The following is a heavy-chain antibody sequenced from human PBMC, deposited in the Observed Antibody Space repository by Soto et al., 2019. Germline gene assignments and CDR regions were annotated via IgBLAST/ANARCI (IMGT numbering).Heavy chain of an antibody. CDR2: IIPIFGTP. CDR3: ATNEGRDGYSFDY. J-gene: IGHJ4*02. Sequence: SVKVSCKASGVTFSRQDMRWVRQAPGQGLEWMGGIIPIFGTPQYAEKFQDRVTITADESTSTATMELSSLTSEDTAVYYCATNEGRDGYSFDYWGQGTPVTVSS. V-gene: IGHV1-69*13. D-gene: IGHD5-12*01. CDR1: GVTFSRQD.